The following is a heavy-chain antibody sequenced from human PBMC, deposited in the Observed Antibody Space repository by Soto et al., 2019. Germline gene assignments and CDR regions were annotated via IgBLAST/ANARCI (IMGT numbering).Heavy chain of an antibody. CDR3: ATVAGATFYGMDV. D-gene: IGHD1-26*01. J-gene: IGHJ6*02. Sequence: GASVKVSCKASGYSFTGYYMYWVRQAPGQGLEWMGWINLNSGGTKYAQKFQGRVSMTRDTSISTAYMELSSLTSGDTAMYYCATVAGATFYGMDVWGQGTKVTVYS. V-gene: IGHV1-2*02. CDR1: GYSFTGYY. CDR2: INLNSGGT.